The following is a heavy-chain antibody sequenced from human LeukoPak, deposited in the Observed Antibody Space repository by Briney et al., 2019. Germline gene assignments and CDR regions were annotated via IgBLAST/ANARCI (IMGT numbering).Heavy chain of an antibody. V-gene: IGHV3-21*01. J-gene: IGHJ6*03. CDR2: ISSSSSYI. CDR1: GFTFSSYS. D-gene: IGHD6-25*01. Sequence: GGSLRLSCAASGFTFSSYSMNWVRQAPGKGLEWVSSISSSSSYIYYADSVKGRFTISRDNAKNSLYLQMNSLRAEDTAVYYCARVRGSSGSYYYYMDVWGKGTTVTVSS. CDR3: ARVRGSSGSYYYYMDV.